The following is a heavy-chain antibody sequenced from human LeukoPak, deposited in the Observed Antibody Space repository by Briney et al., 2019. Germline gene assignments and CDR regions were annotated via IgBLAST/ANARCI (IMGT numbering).Heavy chain of an antibody. CDR2: ISGSGGST. CDR3: AKAANYFDY. CDR1: GFTLSSCA. D-gene: IGHD5-18*01. Sequence: GGSLRLSCAASGFTLSSCAMSWVRQPPGKGLEWVSGISGSGGSTYYADSVKGRFTVSRDNSKNTLYLQMNSLRAEDTAVYYCAKAANYFDYWGQGTLVTVSS. J-gene: IGHJ4*02. V-gene: IGHV3-23*01.